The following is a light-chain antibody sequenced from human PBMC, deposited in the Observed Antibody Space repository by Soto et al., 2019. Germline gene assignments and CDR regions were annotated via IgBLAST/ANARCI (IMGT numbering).Light chain of an antibody. CDR1: QCDVCY. CDR3: QQRSDWPPAST. Sequence: EIFFTQSPPTLALSPGVRATFPCMSSQCDVCYLAWYQHKPGQSPRLLIHGASNRATGTPDRFSGSGSGTDFPLILSSLEPEDCAVYYCQQRSDWPPASTFGGGTKVEIK. CDR2: GAS. V-gene: IGKV3-11*01. J-gene: IGKJ4*01.